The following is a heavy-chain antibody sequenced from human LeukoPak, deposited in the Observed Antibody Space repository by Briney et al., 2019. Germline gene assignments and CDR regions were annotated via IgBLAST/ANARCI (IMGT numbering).Heavy chain of an antibody. CDR3: MDV. J-gene: IGHJ6*03. CDR1: AGSISSSDYY. V-gene: IGHV4-39*02. CDR2: TSYSGNT. Sequence: SETLSLTCTVSAGSISSSDYYWGWIRHSPGKGLEWIGRTSYSGNTCYNPSLKSRVTISVDTSKNHFSLRLSSVTAADTAVYYYMDVWGEGTTVAVSS.